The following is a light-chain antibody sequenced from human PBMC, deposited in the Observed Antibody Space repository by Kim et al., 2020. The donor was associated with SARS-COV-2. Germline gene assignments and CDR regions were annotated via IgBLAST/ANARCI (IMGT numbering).Light chain of an antibody. V-gene: IGLV2-11*01. CDR3: CSYAGSFTWV. CDR2: DVT. CDR1: SMDVGRYNY. J-gene: IGLJ3*02. Sequence: GQSVTISCTGTSMDVGRYNYVSWYQYHPGKAPKLIIYDVTKRPSGVPDRFSGSKSGNTASLIISGLQAEDEADYYCCSYAGSFTWVFGGGTELTVL.